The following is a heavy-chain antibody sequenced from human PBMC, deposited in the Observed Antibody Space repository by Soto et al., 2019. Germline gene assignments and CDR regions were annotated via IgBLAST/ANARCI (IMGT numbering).Heavy chain of an antibody. D-gene: IGHD5-18*01. CDR3: ARDVAHGYTENV. V-gene: IGHV4-30-4*01. Sequence: QVQLQESGPGLVKPSQTLSLACTVSGGSVGSGEYYYSWIRQTPGKGLEWIGYIYDSGITNYTPSLKGRVTMSLDRSNNQVSLKLSSVTAADTAVYFCARDVAHGYTENVWGQGTMVTVSS. J-gene: IGHJ3*01. CDR1: GGSVGSGEYY. CDR2: IYDSGIT.